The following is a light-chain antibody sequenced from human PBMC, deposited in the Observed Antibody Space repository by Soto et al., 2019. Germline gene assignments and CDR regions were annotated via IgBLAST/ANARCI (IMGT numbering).Light chain of an antibody. Sequence: QSVLTQPPSASGTPGQEVTISCSGSSSNIGRNYVYWYQQLPGTAPKLLIYKNNQRPSGVPDRFSGSKSGTSASLAISGLRSEDEADYYCAARDDSLSGPVFGGGTKLTVL. CDR3: AARDDSLSGPV. V-gene: IGLV1-47*01. J-gene: IGLJ2*01. CDR1: SSNIGRNY. CDR2: KNN.